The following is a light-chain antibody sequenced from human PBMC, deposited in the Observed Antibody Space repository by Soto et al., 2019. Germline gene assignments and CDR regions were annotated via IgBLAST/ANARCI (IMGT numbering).Light chain of an antibody. J-gene: IGKJ1*01. CDR2: GAS. Sequence: EIVLAQSPGTLSLSPGERATLSCRASQSVTNSFLAWYQQKPGQAPRLLIYGASRRATGIQDRFTGSGSGTDFTLTIRRLEPEDFAVYYCQQYVSSPWAFGQGTKVDIK. CDR1: QSVTNSF. CDR3: QQYVSSPWA. V-gene: IGKV3-20*01.